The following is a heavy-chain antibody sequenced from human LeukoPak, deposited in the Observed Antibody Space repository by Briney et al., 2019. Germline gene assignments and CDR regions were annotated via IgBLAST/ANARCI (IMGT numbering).Heavy chain of an antibody. CDR3: ARHRAAASPVNWFDP. D-gene: IGHD6-13*01. CDR2: IYYSGST. J-gene: IGHJ5*02. Sequence: SETLSLTCTVSGGSISSSSYYWSWIRQPPGKGLEWIGYIYYSGSTNYNPSLKSRVTISVDTSKNQFSLKLSSVTAADTAVYYCARHRAAASPVNWFDPWGQGTLVTVSS. V-gene: IGHV4-61*05. CDR1: GGSISSSSYY.